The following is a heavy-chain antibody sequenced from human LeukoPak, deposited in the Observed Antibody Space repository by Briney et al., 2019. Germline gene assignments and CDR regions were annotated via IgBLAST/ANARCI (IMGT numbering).Heavy chain of an antibody. D-gene: IGHD3-3*01. V-gene: IGHV1-69*04. Sequence: SVKVSCKASGGTFSSYAISWVRQAPGQGLEWMGRIIPILGIANYAQKFQGRVTITADKSTSTAYMELSSLRSEDTAVYYCARVNSDYDFWSGSKSYYFDYWGQGTLVTVSS. CDR3: ARVNSDYDFWSGSKSYYFDY. J-gene: IGHJ4*02. CDR2: IIPILGIA. CDR1: GGTFSSYA.